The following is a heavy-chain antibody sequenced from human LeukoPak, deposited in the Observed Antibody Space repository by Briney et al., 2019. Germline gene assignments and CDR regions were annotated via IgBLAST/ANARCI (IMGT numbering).Heavy chain of an antibody. CDR1: GFTFSSYS. Sequence: PGGSLRLSCAASGFTFSSYSMNWVRQAPGKGLEWVSSISSSSYIYYADSVKGRFTISRDNAKNSLYLQMNSLRAEDTAVYYCASRPGSGSYFRRDDYWGQGTLVTVSS. CDR3: ASRPGSGSYFRRDDY. V-gene: IGHV3-21*01. J-gene: IGHJ4*02. CDR2: ISSSSYI. D-gene: IGHD1-26*01.